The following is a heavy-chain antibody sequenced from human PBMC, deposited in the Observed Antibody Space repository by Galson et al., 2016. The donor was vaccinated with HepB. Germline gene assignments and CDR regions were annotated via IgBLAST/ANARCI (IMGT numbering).Heavy chain of an antibody. V-gene: IGHV1-8*01. J-gene: IGHJ5*02. CDR3: TRDLSSGTPGP. D-gene: IGHD1-7*01. CDR1: GYPFSSYD. CDR2: MNPISGNT. Sequence: SVKVSCKASGYPFSSYDFNWVRQAAGQGLEWMGWMNPISGNTGYAQKFQGRVTMTRNTSISTAYMELSSLRSEDTAVYHCTRDLSSGTPGPWGQGTLVTVS.